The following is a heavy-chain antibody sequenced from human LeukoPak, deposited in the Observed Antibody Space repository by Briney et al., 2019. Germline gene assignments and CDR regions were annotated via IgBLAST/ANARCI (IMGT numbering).Heavy chain of an antibody. D-gene: IGHD1-26*01. CDR1: GFTFSSYG. V-gene: IGHV3-30*18. CDR2: ISHDGSNK. Sequence: PGGSLRLSCAASGFTFSSYGMLWVRQAPGKGLEWVTFISHDGSNKYYADSVKGRFTISRDNSKNTLSLQMNGLRTEDTAVYYCAKDRSGSYPLPPGDWGQGTQVTVSS. CDR3: AKDRSGSYPLPPGD. J-gene: IGHJ4*02.